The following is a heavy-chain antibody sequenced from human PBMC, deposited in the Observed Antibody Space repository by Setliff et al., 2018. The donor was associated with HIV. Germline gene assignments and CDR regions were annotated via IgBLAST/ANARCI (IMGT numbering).Heavy chain of an antibody. D-gene: IGHD6-13*01. V-gene: IGHV4-39*07. CDR3: ARVPTSSWYVTTQRTKEYFHH. CDR2: IYYSGKT. Sequence: SATLSLTCTVSGGSIKSSGYYWGWIRQHPGKGLEWIGSIYYSGKTYYNPSLKSRVTISKDTSRNQFSLRLSSVTAADTAIYYCARVPTSSWYVTTQRTKEYFHHWGQGTLVTVSS. J-gene: IGHJ1*01. CDR1: GGSIKSSGYY.